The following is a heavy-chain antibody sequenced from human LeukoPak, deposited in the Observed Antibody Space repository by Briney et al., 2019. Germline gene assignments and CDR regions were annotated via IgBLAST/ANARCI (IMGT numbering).Heavy chain of an antibody. J-gene: IGHJ4*02. V-gene: IGHV1-24*01. CDR1: GYTLTELS. CDR2: FDPEDGET. CDR3: ATVVVGLVPAYGNFDY. Sequence: ASVKVSCKVSGYTLTELSMHWVRQAPGKGLEWMGGFDPEDGETIYAQKFQGRVTMTEDTSTDTAYMGLSSLRSEDTAVCYCATVVVGLVPAYGNFDYWGQGTLVTVSS. D-gene: IGHD2-2*01.